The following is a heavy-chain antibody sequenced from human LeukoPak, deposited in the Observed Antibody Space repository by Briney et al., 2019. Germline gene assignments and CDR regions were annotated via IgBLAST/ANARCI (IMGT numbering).Heavy chain of an antibody. CDR2: INAGNGNT. CDR1: GYTFTNYA. J-gene: IGHJ6*02. D-gene: IGHD2/OR15-2a*01. CDR3: ARDRRGYYYYYGMDV. V-gene: IGHV1-3*01. Sequence: ALVKVSCKASGYTFTNYAVHWVRQAPGQRLEWMGWINAGNGNTKCSQKFQGRVTITRDTSASTAYLEPSSLTSEDTAVYYCARDRRGYYYYYGMDVWGQGTTVTVSS.